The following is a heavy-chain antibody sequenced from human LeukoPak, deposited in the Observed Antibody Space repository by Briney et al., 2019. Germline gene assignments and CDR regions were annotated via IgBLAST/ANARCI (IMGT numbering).Heavy chain of an antibody. Sequence: PSETLSLTCAVYGGSFTGYFWSWIRQPPGRGLEWIAEINHSGSTNYNPSLKSRVTISVDTSKNQFSLKLSSVTAADTAVYYCARGGYFDLWGRGTLVTVSP. CDR3: ARGGYFDL. V-gene: IGHV4-34*01. CDR1: GGSFTGYF. J-gene: IGHJ2*01. CDR2: INHSGST.